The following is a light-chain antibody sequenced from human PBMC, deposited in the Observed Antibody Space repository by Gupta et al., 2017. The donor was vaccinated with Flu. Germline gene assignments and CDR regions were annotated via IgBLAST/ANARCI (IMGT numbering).Light chain of an antibody. J-gene: IGLJ2*01. Sequence: QSVLTQPPSTSGTPGQRVTFSCSGGNSNIGINYVYWYQQLPGAAPKRIIVNSNQRPSGVLDRLLCYTAGTSASPETRALRSEDEAEDYWGKSDDSLRAGGFGGGTKMTVL. CDR2: NSN. V-gene: IGLV1-47*02. CDR1: NSNIGINY. CDR3: GKSDDSLRAGG.